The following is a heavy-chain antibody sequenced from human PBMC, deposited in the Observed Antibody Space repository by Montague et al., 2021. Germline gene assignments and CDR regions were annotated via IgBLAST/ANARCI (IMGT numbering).Heavy chain of an antibody. Sequence: SETLSLTCTVAGGSISSYYWSWIRQPPGKGLEWIGYVNHIGSTNYNPSLKSRVTISVDTSKNQFSLNLSSVTAADTAVYYCARNLVVLYWYGMDVWGQGTAVTVSS. J-gene: IGHJ6*02. CDR2: VNHIGST. CDR1: GGSISSYY. V-gene: IGHV4-59*12. CDR3: ARNLVVLYWYGMDV. D-gene: IGHD2-15*01.